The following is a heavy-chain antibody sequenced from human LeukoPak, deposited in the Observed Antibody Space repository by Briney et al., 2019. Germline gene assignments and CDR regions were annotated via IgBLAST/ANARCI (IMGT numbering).Heavy chain of an antibody. CDR2: IYYSGST. V-gene: IGHV4-31*03. CDR1: GGSISSGGYY. Sequence: SETLSLTCTVSGGSISSGGYYWSWIRQHPGQGLEWIGYIYYSGSTYYNPSLKSRVTISVDTSKNQFSLKLSSVTAADTAVYYCAREKYDSSLDYWGQGTLVTVSS. CDR3: AREKYDSSLDY. D-gene: IGHD3-22*01. J-gene: IGHJ4*02.